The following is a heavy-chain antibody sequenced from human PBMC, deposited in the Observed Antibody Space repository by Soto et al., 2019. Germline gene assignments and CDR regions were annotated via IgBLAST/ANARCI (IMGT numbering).Heavy chain of an antibody. CDR2: ISAYNGNT. J-gene: IGHJ5*02. CDR1: GCTFTSYD. Sequence: ASVKISCKASGCTFTSYDISWVRQAPGQGLEWMGWISAYNGNTNYAQKLQGRVTMNTDTSTSTAYMELRSLRSDDTAVYYCARGQAAADWLDPWGQGTLVTACS. D-gene: IGHD6-13*01. CDR3: ARGQAAADWLDP. V-gene: IGHV1-18*01.